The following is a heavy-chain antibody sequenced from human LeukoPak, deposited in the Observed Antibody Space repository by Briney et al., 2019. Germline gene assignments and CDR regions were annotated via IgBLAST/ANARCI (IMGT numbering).Heavy chain of an antibody. D-gene: IGHD3-22*01. CDR1: GFTFSMYW. J-gene: IGHJ3*02. V-gene: IGHV3-74*01. CDR3: ATFYYDSSGYSYDAFDI. Sequence: PGGSMRLSCAASGFTFSMYWMNWVRQAPGKGLVWVSRISTDGSSTTYADSVKGRFTISRDNAKNTLYLQMNSLRAEDSAVYYCATFYYDSSGYSYDAFDIWGQGTMVTVSS. CDR2: ISTDGSST.